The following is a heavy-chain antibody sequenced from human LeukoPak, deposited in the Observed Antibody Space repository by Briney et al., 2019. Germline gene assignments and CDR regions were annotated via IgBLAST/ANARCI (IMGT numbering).Heavy chain of an antibody. D-gene: IGHD3-10*01. CDR1: GFTFSSYA. CDR3: ARDFLPEVRGVGPVDY. J-gene: IGHJ4*02. V-gene: IGHV3-33*01. Sequence: GGSLRLSCAASGFTFSSYACTGSARLQARGWSGWQFRFTISRDNPKNTLYLQMNSLRAEDTAVYYCARDFLPEVRGVGPVDYWGQGTLVTVSS.